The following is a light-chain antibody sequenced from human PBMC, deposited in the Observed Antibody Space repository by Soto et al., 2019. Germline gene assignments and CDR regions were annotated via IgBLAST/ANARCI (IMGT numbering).Light chain of an antibody. Sequence: QSVLTQPPSASGTPGQSVTISCAGTSSDVGGYNYVSWYQQHPGNAPKLMIYEVSKRPSGVPDRFSSSKSGNTASLTGSGLQAEDEADFYCRSYAGSDVVFGGGTKLTVL. V-gene: IGLV2-8*01. J-gene: IGLJ2*01. CDR1: SSDVGGYNY. CDR3: RSYAGSDVV. CDR2: EVS.